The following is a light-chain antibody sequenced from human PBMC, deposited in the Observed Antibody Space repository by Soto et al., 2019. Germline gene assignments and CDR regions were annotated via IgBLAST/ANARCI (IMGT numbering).Light chain of an antibody. J-gene: IGKJ4*01. V-gene: IGKV2-28*01. CDR1: KSLLHSNGNTY. CDR3: MQALETPLT. Sequence: DIVLTQSPLSLPVTPGEPASISCRSSKSLLHSNGNTYLDWYLQKPGQTPQVLIIFGSRRASGVPDRLSGSGSGTDFTLKISRVEAEDVGVYYCMQALETPLTFGGGTKVEIK. CDR2: FGS.